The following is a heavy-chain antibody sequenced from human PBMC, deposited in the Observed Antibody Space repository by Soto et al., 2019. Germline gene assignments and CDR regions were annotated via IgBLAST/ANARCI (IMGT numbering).Heavy chain of an antibody. V-gene: IGHV1-69*01. CDR2: IVPIYRTA. Sequence: QVQLVQSGAEVKKPGSSVKVSCKASGGTFSSYRINWVRQAPGQGLAWVGGIVPIYRTAYYTQRFQGRVTSTADESTNTAYMELSSLRSEDTAIYYCARGGSGYTWFNEFWGQGTLVTVSS. CDR3: ARGGSGYTWFNEF. CDR1: GGTFSSYR. D-gene: IGHD3-22*01. J-gene: IGHJ4*02.